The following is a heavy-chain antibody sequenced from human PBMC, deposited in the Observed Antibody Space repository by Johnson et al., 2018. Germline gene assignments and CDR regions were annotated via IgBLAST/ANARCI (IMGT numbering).Heavy chain of an antibody. CDR3: AILNPAGYGVDV. J-gene: IGHJ6*02. CDR1: GGSISSYY. CDR2: IYYSGSP. V-gene: IGHV4-59*03. Sequence: QVQLQESGPGLVKPSESLSLTCTVSGGSISSYYWSWIRQPPGKGLEWMGLIYYSGSPNYNPSLKSRVTISVDTSKNQFSLKLSSVTAADTAVYYCAILNPAGYGVDVWGQGTTVTVSS.